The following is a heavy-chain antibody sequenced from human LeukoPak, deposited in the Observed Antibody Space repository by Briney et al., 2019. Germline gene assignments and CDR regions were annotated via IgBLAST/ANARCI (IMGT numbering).Heavy chain of an antibody. CDR3: ARALPIDY. Sequence: PPGGSLRLSCAASGFTFSNYALNWLRQAPGKGLEWVSYVSSSGTTMYCADSMKGRFTISRDNAENSLYPQMNSLRAEDTAVYYCARALPIDYWGQGTLVTVSS. J-gene: IGHJ4*02. CDR1: GFTFSNYA. V-gene: IGHV3-48*03. CDR2: VSSSGTTM.